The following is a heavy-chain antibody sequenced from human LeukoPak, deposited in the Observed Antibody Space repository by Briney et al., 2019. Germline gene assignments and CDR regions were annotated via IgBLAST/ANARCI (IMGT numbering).Heavy chain of an antibody. V-gene: IGHV4-38-2*02. D-gene: IGHD3-22*01. Sequence: SETLSLTCTVSGYSISSGYYWGWIRQPPGKGLEWIGSIYHSGSTYYNPSLKSRVTISVDTSKNQFSLKLSSVTAADTAVYYCARVRIDYYDSIFDYWGQGTLVTVSS. CDR1: GYSISSGYY. CDR3: ARVRIDYYDSIFDY. CDR2: IYHSGST. J-gene: IGHJ4*02.